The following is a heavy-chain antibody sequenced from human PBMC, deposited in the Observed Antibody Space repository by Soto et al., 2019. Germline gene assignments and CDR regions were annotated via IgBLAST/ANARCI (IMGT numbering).Heavy chain of an antibody. CDR3: AKRDSTGYYYFNC. V-gene: IGHV3-23*01. CDR2: IGGSSDST. Sequence: EVQLLESGGDLVQPGGSLRLSCAASGFTFRSYAMSWVRQPPGKGLEWVSGIGGSSDSTFYAHSVKGRFTISRDNSKDTLYLQMNSLRAEDTDVYYCAKRDSTGYYYFNCWGPGTLVAVSS. CDR1: GFTFRSYA. J-gene: IGHJ4*02. D-gene: IGHD3-22*01.